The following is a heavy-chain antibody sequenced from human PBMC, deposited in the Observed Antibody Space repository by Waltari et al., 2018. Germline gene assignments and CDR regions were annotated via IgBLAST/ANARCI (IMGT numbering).Heavy chain of an antibody. Sequence: QVQLQESGPGLAKPSETLSLTCAVSGYSISSGYYWGWIRQPPGKGLEWIGSIYHSGATYYNPALKGRVTIAVDTSKNQFARKLSSVTAADTAVYYCARYGGYSYGSPFDYWGQGTLVTVSS. D-gene: IGHD5-18*01. CDR1: GYSISSGYY. V-gene: IGHV4-38-2*01. CDR3: ARYGGYSYGSPFDY. J-gene: IGHJ4*02. CDR2: IYHSGAT.